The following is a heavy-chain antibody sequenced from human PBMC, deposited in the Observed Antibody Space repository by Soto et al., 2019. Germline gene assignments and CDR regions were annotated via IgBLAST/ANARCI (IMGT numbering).Heavy chain of an antibody. Sequence: SETLSLTCTVSGGSISSGDFYWSWIRQPPGKALEWIGYIYYIGTTYYNPSLKSRVTISVDTSKNQFSLKLSSVTAADTAVYYCARGPPNSIWGQGTLVTVS. V-gene: IGHV4-30-4*02. D-gene: IGHD3-22*01. CDR3: ARGPPNSI. CDR1: GGSISSGDFY. J-gene: IGHJ4*02. CDR2: IYYIGTT.